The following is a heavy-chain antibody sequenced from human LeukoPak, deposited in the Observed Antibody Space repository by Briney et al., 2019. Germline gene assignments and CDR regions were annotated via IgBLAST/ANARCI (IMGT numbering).Heavy chain of an antibody. CDR2: IYTSDST. D-gene: IGHD2-21*02. CDR3: ATYGGDSVSYYYHMDV. CDR1: GGSVNTGSGNHY. Sequence: SQTLSLTCTVSGGSVNTGSGNHYWSWIRQPAGKGLEWIGRIYTSDSTYYNPSLKSRVTISVDTSKNQFSLRLNSVTAADTAVYYCATYGGDSVSYYYHMDVWGTGTTVTVSS. V-gene: IGHV4-61*02. J-gene: IGHJ6*03.